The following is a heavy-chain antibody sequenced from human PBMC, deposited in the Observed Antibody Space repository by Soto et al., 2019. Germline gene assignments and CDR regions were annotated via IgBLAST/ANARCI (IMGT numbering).Heavy chain of an antibody. CDR2: IYTSGST. J-gene: IGHJ4*02. V-gene: IGHV4-4*07. CDR1: GGSISSYY. CDR3: ASDRWYGQQLVYLDY. Sequence: SETLSLTCTVSGGSISSYYWSWIRQPAGKGLEWIGRIYTSGSTNYNPSLKSRVTMSVDTSKNQFSLKLSAVTAADTAVYYGASDRWYGQQLVYLDYWGQGALVIVSS. D-gene: IGHD6-13*01.